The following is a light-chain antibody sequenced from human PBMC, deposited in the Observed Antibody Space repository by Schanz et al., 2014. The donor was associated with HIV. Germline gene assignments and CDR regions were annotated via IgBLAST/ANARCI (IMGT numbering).Light chain of an antibody. Sequence: EIVMTQSPATLSVSPGERATLSCRASQSVSSNLAWYQQKPGQAPRLLIYGASTRATDIPARFSGSGSGTEFTLTISSLQSEDFATYYCQQYNSFSSTFGQGTKLEIK. CDR1: QSVSSN. J-gene: IGKJ2*01. CDR3: QQYNSFSST. CDR2: GAS. V-gene: IGKV3-15*01.